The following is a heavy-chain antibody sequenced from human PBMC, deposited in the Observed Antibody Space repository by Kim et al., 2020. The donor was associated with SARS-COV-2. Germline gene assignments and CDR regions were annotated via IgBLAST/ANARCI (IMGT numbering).Heavy chain of an antibody. CDR3: AKDAEIWFGELSYNWFDP. CDR2: ISGSGGST. D-gene: IGHD3-10*01. Sequence: GGSLRLSCAASGFTFSSYAMSWVRQAPGKGLEWVPAISGSGGSTYYADSVKGRFTISRDKSKNTLYLQMNSLRAEDTAVYYCAKDAEIWFGELSYNWFDPWGQGTLVTVSS. CDR1: GFTFSSYA. J-gene: IGHJ5*02. V-gene: IGHV3-23*01.